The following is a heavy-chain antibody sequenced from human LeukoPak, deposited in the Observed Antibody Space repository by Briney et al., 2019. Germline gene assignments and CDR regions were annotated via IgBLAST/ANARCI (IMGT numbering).Heavy chain of an antibody. Sequence: SETLSLTCTVSGGSISTYYWSWIRQPAGKGLEWIGRIYTSGSTNYNPSLKSRVTISVDTSKNQFSLKLSSVTAADTAVYYCARSYKPYYDFWSGYYNWFDPWGQGTLVTVSS. V-gene: IGHV4-4*07. CDR3: ARSYKPYYDFWSGYYNWFDP. J-gene: IGHJ5*02. CDR2: IYTSGST. CDR1: GGSISTYY. D-gene: IGHD3-3*01.